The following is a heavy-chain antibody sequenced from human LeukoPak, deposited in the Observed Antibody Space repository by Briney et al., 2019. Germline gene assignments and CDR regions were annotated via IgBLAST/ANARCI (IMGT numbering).Heavy chain of an antibody. J-gene: IGHJ4*02. CDR1: GYTLTELS. Sequence: ASVKASCKVSGYTLTELSMHWVRQAPGKGLEWMGGFDPEDGETIYAQKFQGRVTMTEDTSTDTAYMELSSLRSEDTAVYYCATAHITIFGVVGGYYLDYWGQGTLVTVSS. V-gene: IGHV1-24*01. D-gene: IGHD3-3*01. CDR2: FDPEDGET. CDR3: ATAHITIFGVVGGYYLDY.